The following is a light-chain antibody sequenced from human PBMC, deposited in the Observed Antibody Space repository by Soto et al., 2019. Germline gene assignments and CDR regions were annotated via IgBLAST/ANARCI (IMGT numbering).Light chain of an antibody. V-gene: IGLV1-51*01. J-gene: IGLJ1*01. CDR2: DNN. CDR1: SSNIENNY. CDR3: GTWDSSLNTGV. Sequence: QSVLTQPPSVSAPPGQKVTISCSGSSSNIENNYVSWYQQLPGTAPKLLIYDNNNRPSGIPDRFSGSKSGTSATLGITGLRTGDEADYYCGTWDSSLNTGVFGTGTKVTVL.